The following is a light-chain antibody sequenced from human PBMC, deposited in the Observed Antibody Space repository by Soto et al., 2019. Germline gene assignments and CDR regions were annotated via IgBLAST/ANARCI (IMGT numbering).Light chain of an antibody. CDR2: DAS. Sequence: IVLTQSPSTLSLPPGERATLSCRASQSVSSYLAWYQQKPGQAPRLLIYDASNRATGIPARFSGSGSGTDFTLIISSLEPEDFAVYYCQQRSNWPRTFGQGAKVDI. J-gene: IGKJ1*01. V-gene: IGKV3-11*01. CDR1: QSVSSY. CDR3: QQRSNWPRT.